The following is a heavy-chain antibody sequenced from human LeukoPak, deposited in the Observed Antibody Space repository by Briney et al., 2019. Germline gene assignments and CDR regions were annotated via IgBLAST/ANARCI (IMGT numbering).Heavy chain of an antibody. CDR2: ISSSGSTI. Sequence: PGGSLRLSCAASGFTLSSYEMNWVRQAPGKGLEWVSYISSSGSTIYYADSVKGRFTISRDNAKNSLYLQMNSLRAEDTALYYCARAIYYYPDYWGQGTLVTVSS. CDR3: ARAIYYYPDY. D-gene: IGHD2-21*01. V-gene: IGHV3-48*03. CDR1: GFTLSSYE. J-gene: IGHJ4*02.